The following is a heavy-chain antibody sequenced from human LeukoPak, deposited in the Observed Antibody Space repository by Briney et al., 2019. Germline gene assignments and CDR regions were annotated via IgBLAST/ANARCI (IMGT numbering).Heavy chain of an antibody. CDR3: ARDSPRGWSMDV. V-gene: IGHV3-7*01. CDR2: IKLDGSEQ. Sequence: PGGSLRLSCAASGFTVSSNYMSWVRQAPGKVLEWVASIKLDGSEQYYLGSVKGRFTISRDNARNSLYLQMNSLRAEDTAMYYCARDSPRGWSMDVWGKGTTVTVSS. D-gene: IGHD3-10*01. J-gene: IGHJ6*03. CDR1: GFTVSSNY.